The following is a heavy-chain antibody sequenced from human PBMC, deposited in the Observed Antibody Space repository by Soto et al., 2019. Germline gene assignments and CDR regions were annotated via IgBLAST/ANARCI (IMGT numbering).Heavy chain of an antibody. J-gene: IGHJ4*02. V-gene: IGHV1-69*01. D-gene: IGHD3-16*01. CDR1: GGTFSRHS. CDR2: IIPIFGTA. CDR3: ARGWGYETTDYYYAY. Sequence: QVQLVQSGAEVRKPGSSVKVSCTASGGTFSRHSVSWVRQAPGQGLEWMGGIIPIFGTANHAQKFQGRVTIIADESTSTVYMELRSLRSEDTAIYYCARGWGYETTDYYYAYWGQGTLVIVSS.